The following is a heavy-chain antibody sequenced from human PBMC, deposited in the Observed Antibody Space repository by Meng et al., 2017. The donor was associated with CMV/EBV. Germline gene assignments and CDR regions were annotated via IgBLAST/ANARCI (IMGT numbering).Heavy chain of an antibody. CDR1: GLPISNYW. J-gene: IGHJ4*02. CDR2: IKNDGSER. CDR3: RLGHYSQD. V-gene: IGHV3-7*02. D-gene: IGHD4-17*01. Sequence: LGESGGGLGQPGGSLGLSCAASGLPISNYWMSWVRQAPGKGLEWVANIKNDGSERYYVDSVKGRFSISRDNADNSLYLQMNNLRAEDTAVYYCRLGHYSQDWGQGTLVTVSS.